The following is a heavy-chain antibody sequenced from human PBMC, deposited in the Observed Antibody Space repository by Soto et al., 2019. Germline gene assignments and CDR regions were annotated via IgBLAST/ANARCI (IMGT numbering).Heavy chain of an antibody. CDR3: ARDPLRVLGELSFFDY. V-gene: IGHV3-30-3*01. D-gene: IGHD3-16*02. J-gene: IGHJ4*02. CDR2: ISYDGSSK. Sequence: GGSLRLSCAASGFTFSSYAMHWVRQAPGKGLEWVAVISYDGSSKYYADSVKGRFTISRDNSKNTLYLQMNSLRAEDTAVYYCARDPLRVLGELSFFDYWGQGTLVTVSS. CDR1: GFTFSSYA.